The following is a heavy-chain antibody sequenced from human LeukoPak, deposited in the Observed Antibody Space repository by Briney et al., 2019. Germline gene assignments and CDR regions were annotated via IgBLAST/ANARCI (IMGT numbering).Heavy chain of an antibody. D-gene: IGHD3-16*01. Sequence: GGSLRLSCAASGFTFSSYAMTWVRQAPGKGLEWVSVIYSDGDTYYVDSVKGRFTISRDNSKNTLYLQMNSLRAEDTAVYYCARGPWASFDYWGQGTLVTVSS. CDR3: ARGPWASFDY. CDR2: IYSDGDT. J-gene: IGHJ4*02. V-gene: IGHV3-66*01. CDR1: GFTFSSYA.